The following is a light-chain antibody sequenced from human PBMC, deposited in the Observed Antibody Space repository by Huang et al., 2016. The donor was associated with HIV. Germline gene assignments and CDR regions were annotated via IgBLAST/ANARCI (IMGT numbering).Light chain of an antibody. CDR1: QSVSSSY. Sequence: EIVLTQSPGTLSLSPGERATLSCRASQSVSSSYFTWYQQKPRQAPRLLIYAASNRATGIPDRFTGSGSGTDFTLTIRRLEPEDFAVYYCQQGYTFGQGTKVEIK. V-gene: IGKV3-20*01. J-gene: IGKJ2*01. CDR3: QQGYT. CDR2: AAS.